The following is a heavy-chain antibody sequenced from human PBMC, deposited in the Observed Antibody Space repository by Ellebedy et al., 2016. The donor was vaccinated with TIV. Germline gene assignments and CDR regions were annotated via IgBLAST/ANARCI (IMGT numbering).Heavy chain of an antibody. J-gene: IGHJ5*01. CDR1: GFLFNQYG. D-gene: IGHD2-21*01. Sequence: GESLKISXAASGFLFNQYGMHWVRQAPGKGLEWVAVIANDGRNKYYGDSVKGRFTISRDNSKNTLYLQMNSLKVEDTAVYYCANMAWGNEDYSVDSWGQGTLVTVSS. V-gene: IGHV3-30*18. CDR2: IANDGRNK. CDR3: ANMAWGNEDYSVDS.